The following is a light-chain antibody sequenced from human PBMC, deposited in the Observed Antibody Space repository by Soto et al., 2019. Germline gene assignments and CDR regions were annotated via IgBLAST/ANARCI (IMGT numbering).Light chain of an antibody. Sequence: DIRMTQSPSTLSASLGDRVTISCRASRNIDSWLAWYQQRPGGIPQLLIYSASNLQNGVPSRFSGSGSGTDFTLTINGLQPADFATYYCQEFHSSSRTFGQGTRVDMK. CDR3: QEFHSSSRT. CDR2: SAS. V-gene: IGKV1-5*03. J-gene: IGKJ1*01. CDR1: RNIDSW.